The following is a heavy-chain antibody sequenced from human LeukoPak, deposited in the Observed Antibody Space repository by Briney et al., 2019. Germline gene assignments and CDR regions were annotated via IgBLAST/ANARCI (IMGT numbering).Heavy chain of an antibody. CDR1: GITFSGYA. D-gene: IGHD5-18*01. CDR3: ARDQWLQSDYYMDV. V-gene: IGHV3-21*01. J-gene: IGHJ6*03. CDR2: ISSSSSYI. Sequence: GGSLRLFCAASGITFSGYAITWVRQAPGKGLEWVSFISSSSSYIYYADSMKGRFTISRDNAKNSLYLQMNSLRAEDTAVYYCARDQWLQSDYYMDVWGKGTTVTVSS.